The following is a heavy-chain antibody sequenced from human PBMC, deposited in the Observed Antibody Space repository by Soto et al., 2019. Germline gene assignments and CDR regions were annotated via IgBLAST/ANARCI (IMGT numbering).Heavy chain of an antibody. CDR3: AKNSGWFNT. V-gene: IGHV3-23*01. J-gene: IGHJ5*02. D-gene: IGHD3-10*01. CDR1: GFPFSSTD. CDR2: IDGSGGTT. Sequence: HPGGSLRLSCAASGFPFSSTDMTWVRQAPGKGLEWVSTIDGSGGTTYYADSVKGRFTISRDNPINTVFLQMNSLRADDTALYFCAKNSGWFNTWGQGALVTVSS.